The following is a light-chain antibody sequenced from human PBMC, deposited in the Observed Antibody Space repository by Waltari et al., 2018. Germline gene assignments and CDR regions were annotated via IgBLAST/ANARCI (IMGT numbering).Light chain of an antibody. Sequence: QSVLTQPPSVSAAPGQRVTISCPGGSSNIGHNFVPWYRQFPGTAPKLLIYENTERPSGIPGRFSGSKSGTSATLDITGLQAGDEADYYCGTWDSSLSGAVFGGGTHPTVL. CDR3: GTWDSSLSGAV. CDR1: SSNIGHNF. V-gene: IGLV1-51*02. J-gene: IGLJ7*01. CDR2: ENT.